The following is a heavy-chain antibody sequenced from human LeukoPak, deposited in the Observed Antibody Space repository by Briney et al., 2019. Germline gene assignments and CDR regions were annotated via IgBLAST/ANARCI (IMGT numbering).Heavy chain of an antibody. V-gene: IGHV1-69*01. CDR3: ARDPFPYCTNGVCYQHYYYYYGMDV. D-gene: IGHD2-8*01. Sequence: SVKVSCKASGGTFSSYAISWVRQAPGQGLEWMGGIIPIFGTANYAQKFQGRVTITADESTSTAYMELSSLRSEDTAVYYCARDPFPYCTNGVCYQHYYYYYGMDVWGQGTTVTVSS. CDR2: IIPIFGTA. J-gene: IGHJ6*02. CDR1: GGTFSSYA.